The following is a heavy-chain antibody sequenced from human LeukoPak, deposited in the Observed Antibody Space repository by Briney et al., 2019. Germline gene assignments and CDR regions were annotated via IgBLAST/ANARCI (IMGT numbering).Heavy chain of an antibody. Sequence: QTGGSLRLSCAASGFTFSSYAMSWVRQAPGKGLEWVSSISGSGGSTYNADSVKGRFTISRDNSKNTLCLQMNSLRAEDTAVYYCARDGEQRGAFDIWGQGTMVTVSS. D-gene: IGHD1-26*01. CDR1: GFTFSSYA. V-gene: IGHV3-23*01. CDR2: ISGSGGST. J-gene: IGHJ3*02. CDR3: ARDGEQRGAFDI.